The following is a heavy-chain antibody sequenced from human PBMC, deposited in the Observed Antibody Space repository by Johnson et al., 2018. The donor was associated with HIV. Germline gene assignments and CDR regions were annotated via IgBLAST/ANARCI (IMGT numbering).Heavy chain of an antibody. V-gene: IGHV3-20*04. D-gene: IGHD3-22*01. Sequence: VQLVESGGGVVQPGRSLRLSCAASGFTFDDYGMNWVRQAPGKGLEWVSGIHWNGGSTGYADSVKGRFTISRDNAKKSLYLQMNSLRAEDTALYYCARGGDYYDSSGYNAFDIWGQGTMVTVSS. CDR3: ARGGDYYDSSGYNAFDI. CDR2: IHWNGGST. J-gene: IGHJ3*02. CDR1: GFTFDDYG.